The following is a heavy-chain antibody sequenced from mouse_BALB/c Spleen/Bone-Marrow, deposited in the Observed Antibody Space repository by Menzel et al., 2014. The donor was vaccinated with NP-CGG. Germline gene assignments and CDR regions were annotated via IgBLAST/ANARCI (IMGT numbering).Heavy chain of an antibody. CDR1: GYAFTNYG. D-gene: IGHD2-3*01. CDR3: ARLRGYSQAWFAY. CDR2: IYPGSGNT. J-gene: IGHJ3*01. V-gene: IGHV1-63*01. Sequence: VKLQESGAELVRPGTSVKISCKASGYAFTNYGLGWVKQRPGHGLEWIGDIYPGSGNTYYNEKFKGKATLTADKSSSTAYMQLSSLTSEDSAVYFCARLRGYSQAWFAYWGQGTLVTVSA.